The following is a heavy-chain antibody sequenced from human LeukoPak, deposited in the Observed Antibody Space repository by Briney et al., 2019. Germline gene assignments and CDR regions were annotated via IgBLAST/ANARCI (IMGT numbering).Heavy chain of an antibody. CDR3: AAGGLYDLLPY. CDR2: FDPGNGEI. J-gene: IGHJ4*02. D-gene: IGHD3-3*01. Sequence: GASVTVSCKVSGHTLSDLTMHWVRQAPGKGLEWMGGFDPGNGEIIYAQKFQGRVTMTEDASIDTAYMELSSLKSEDTAVYYCAAGGLYDLLPYWGQGTQVTVSS. CDR1: GHTLSDLT. V-gene: IGHV1-24*01.